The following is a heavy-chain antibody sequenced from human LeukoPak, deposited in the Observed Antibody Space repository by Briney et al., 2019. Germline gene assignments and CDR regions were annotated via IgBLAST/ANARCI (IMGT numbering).Heavy chain of an antibody. CDR1: GFTFSSYW. V-gene: IGHV3-7*01. CDR3: ERYSYGSYDY. D-gene: IGHD5-18*01. CDR2: IKQDGSEK. J-gene: IGHJ4*02. Sequence: GGSLRRSCAASGFTFSSYWMSWVRQAPGKGLEWVANIKQDGSEKYYVDSVKGRFTTSRDNAKNSLYLQMNSLRAEDTAVYYCERYSYGSYDYWGQGTLVTVSS.